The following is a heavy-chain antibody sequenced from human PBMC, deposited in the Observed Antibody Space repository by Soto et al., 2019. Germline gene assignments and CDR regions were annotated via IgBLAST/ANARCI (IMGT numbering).Heavy chain of an antibody. CDR3: ARVPDYGDYLLDH. J-gene: IGHJ4*02. D-gene: IGHD4-17*01. Sequence: SETLSLTCTVSGGSISSYYWSWIRQPPGKGLEWIGYIYYSGSTNYNPSLKSRVTISVDTSKNQFSLKLSSVTAADTAVYYCARVPDYGDYLLDHGGQGTLVTVSS. CDR2: IYYSGST. V-gene: IGHV4-59*01. CDR1: GGSISSYY.